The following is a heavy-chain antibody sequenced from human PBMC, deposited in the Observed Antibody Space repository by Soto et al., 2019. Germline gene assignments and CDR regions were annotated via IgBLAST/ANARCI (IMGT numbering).Heavy chain of an antibody. Sequence: GGSLRLSCAASGFTFSSYAMSWVRQAPGKGLEWVSAISGSGGSTYYADPVKGRFTISRDNSKNTLYLQMNSLRAEDTAVYYCANRMMATLSFDYWGQGTLVTVSS. J-gene: IGHJ4*02. CDR1: GFTFSSYA. V-gene: IGHV3-23*01. CDR2: ISGSGGST. D-gene: IGHD5-12*01. CDR3: ANRMMATLSFDY.